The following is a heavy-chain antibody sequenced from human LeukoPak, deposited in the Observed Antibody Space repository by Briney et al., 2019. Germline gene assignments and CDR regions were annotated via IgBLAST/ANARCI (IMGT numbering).Heavy chain of an antibody. J-gene: IGHJ4*02. D-gene: IGHD1-26*01. V-gene: IGHV1-18*01. CDR3: ATDSGSWRRVEY. CDR1: GYTFTNYG. CDR2: ISAYNGST. Sequence: ASVKVSCKASGYTFTNYGISWVRQAPGQGLEWMGWISAYNGSTNYAQKLQGRVTMTTDTSTSTAYMELRSLRSDDTAVYYCATDSGSWRRVEYWGQGALVTVSS.